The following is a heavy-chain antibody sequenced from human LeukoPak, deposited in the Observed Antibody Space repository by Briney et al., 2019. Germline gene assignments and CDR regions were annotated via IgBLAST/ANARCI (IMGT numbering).Heavy chain of an antibody. Sequence: ASVKVSCKASGYTFTSYFMHWVRQAPGQGLEWMGIINPSGGNTNYAQKLQGRVTMTRDMSTSTVYMDLSSLRSEDTAMYYCARALPHRRLMDTTMEQHWFDPWGQGTLVTVSS. CDR3: ARALPHRRLMDTTMEQHWFDP. D-gene: IGHD5-18*01. J-gene: IGHJ5*02. CDR1: GYTFTSYF. CDR2: INPSGGNT. V-gene: IGHV1-46*01.